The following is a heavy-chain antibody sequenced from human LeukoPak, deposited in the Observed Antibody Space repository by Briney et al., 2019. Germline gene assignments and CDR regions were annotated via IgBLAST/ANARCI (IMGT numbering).Heavy chain of an antibody. Sequence: GGSLRLSCAASGFTFRSYSMNWVRQAPGKGLEWVSSISRSSSDIYYADPVKDRFTISRDNAKNSLYLQMNSLRAEDTAIYYCARDPGYPYYYYMDVWGKGITVTVSS. CDR2: ISRSSSDI. V-gene: IGHV3-21*01. J-gene: IGHJ6*03. CDR3: ARDPGYPYYYYMDV. CDR1: GFTFRSYS. D-gene: IGHD5-12*01.